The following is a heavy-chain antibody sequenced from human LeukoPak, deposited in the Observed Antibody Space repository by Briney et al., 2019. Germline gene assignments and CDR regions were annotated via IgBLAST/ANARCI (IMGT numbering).Heavy chain of an antibody. CDR2: ISWNSGSI. D-gene: IGHD6-19*01. J-gene: IGHJ4*02. CDR1: GFTLDDYA. V-gene: IGHV3-9*01. CDR3: AKHGRSGWYFDY. Sequence: GGSLRLSCAASGFTLDDYAMHWVRQAPGKGLEWVSGISWNSGSIGYADSVKGRFTISRDNAKSSLYLQMNSLRAEDTALYYCAKHGRSGWYFDYWGQGTLVTVSS.